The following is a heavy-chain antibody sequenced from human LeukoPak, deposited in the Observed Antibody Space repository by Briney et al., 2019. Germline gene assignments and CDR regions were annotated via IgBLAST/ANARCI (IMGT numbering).Heavy chain of an antibody. CDR3: ARNQRRLDY. D-gene: IGHD1-14*01. CDR1: GFTFSNYW. V-gene: IGHV3-7*01. CDR2: IKQDGSEK. Sequence: GGSLRLSCAASGFTFSNYWMTWVRQAPGKGLELVANIKQDGSEKYYVDSVKGRFTISRDNAKNSLYLQMNSLRAEDTAVYYCARNQRRLDYWGQGALVTVSS. J-gene: IGHJ4*02.